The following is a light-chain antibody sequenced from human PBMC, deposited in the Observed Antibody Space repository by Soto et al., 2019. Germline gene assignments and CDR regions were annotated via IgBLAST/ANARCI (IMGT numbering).Light chain of an antibody. CDR3: CSYAGNDNYV. V-gene: IGLV2-8*01. J-gene: IGLJ1*01. Sequence: QSVLTQPPSASGSPGQSVTISCTGTSSDVGGYNYVSWYQQHPGKAPKLIIYEVNKRPSGVPDRFSGAKSGNTAPLSVSGLQAEDEADYYCCSYAGNDNYVFGTGTKVTVL. CDR1: SSDVGGYNY. CDR2: EVN.